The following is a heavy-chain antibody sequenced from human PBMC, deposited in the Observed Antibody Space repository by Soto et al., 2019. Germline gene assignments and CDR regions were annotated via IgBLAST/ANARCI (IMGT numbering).Heavy chain of an antibody. Sequence: GGSLRLSCAASGFTFSSYGITWVRQAPGKGLEWVSTISGSGGGTYYADSVKGRFTISRDNSKNTLYLQMSSLRAEDTAVYYCAKGPSMTTAFILDPAFDYWGQGTLVTSPQ. CDR3: AKGPSMTTAFILDPAFDY. CDR1: GFTFSSYG. J-gene: IGHJ4*02. D-gene: IGHD4-17*01. V-gene: IGHV3-23*01. CDR2: ISGSGGGT.